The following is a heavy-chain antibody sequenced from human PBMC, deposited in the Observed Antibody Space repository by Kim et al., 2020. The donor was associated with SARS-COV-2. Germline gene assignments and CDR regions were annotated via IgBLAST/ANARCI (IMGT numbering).Heavy chain of an antibody. CDR1: GYTFTDYY. J-gene: IGHJ4*02. V-gene: IGHV1-2*06. Sequence: ASVKVSCKTSGYTFTDYYLHWLRQAPGQGLEWMGRIIPRDGDTKFAQKFQGRVAMTRDNSVNTAYMELSSLRSDDTAVYYCATDAGYFGAGIYFDYWGQGALVTVSS. CDR2: IIPRDGDT. CDR3: ATDAGYFGAGIYFDY. D-gene: IGHD3-3*01.